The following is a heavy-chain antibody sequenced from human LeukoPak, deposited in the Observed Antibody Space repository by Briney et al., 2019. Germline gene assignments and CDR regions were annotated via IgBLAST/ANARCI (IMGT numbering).Heavy chain of an antibody. CDR3: ARDHWTPLWFGELTLADY. D-gene: IGHD3-10*01. V-gene: IGHV3-7*01. J-gene: IGHJ4*02. Sequence: PGGSLRLSCAASGFTFSSYYMTWVRQAPGKGLEWVANIKQDGSEKYYVDSVKGRFTISRDNAKNSLYLQMNSLRAEDTAVYYCARDHWTPLWFGELTLADYWGQGTLVTVSS. CDR1: GFTFSSYY. CDR2: IKQDGSEK.